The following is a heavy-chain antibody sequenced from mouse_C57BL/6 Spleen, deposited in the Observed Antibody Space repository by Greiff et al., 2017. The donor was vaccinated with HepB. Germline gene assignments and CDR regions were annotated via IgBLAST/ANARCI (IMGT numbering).Heavy chain of an antibody. CDR2: IWRGGST. V-gene: IGHV2-5*01. J-gene: IGHJ3*01. D-gene: IGHD2-4*01. CDR1: GFSLTSYG. CDR3: AKGGYDYDDGGSWFAY. Sequence: QVQLKESGPGLVQPSQRLSITCTVSGFSLTSYGVHWVRQSPGKGLEWLGVIWRGGSTDYNAAFMSRLSITKDNSKSQVFFKMNSLQADDTAIYYCAKGGYDYDDGGSWFAYWGQGTLVTVSA.